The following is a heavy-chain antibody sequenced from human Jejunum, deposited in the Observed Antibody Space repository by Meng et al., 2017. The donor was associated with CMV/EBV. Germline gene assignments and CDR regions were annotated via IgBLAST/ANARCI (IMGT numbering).Heavy chain of an antibody. D-gene: IGHD3-3*02. Sequence: AASGFTFRDYARHWVRQAPGKGLEWVTFIRYDGSEKYYADSVKGRFTISRDNSKNTVYLQMNTLRAEDTGVFYCAAHFWSGAFHIWGQGTTVTVSS. V-gene: IGHV3-30*02. J-gene: IGHJ3*02. CDR2: IRYDGSEK. CDR3: AAHFWSGAFHI. CDR1: GFTFRDYA.